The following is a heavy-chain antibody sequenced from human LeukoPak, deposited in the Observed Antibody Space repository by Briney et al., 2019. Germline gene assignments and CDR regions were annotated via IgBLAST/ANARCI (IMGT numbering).Heavy chain of an antibody. J-gene: IGHJ4*02. CDR1: GDSIDNPT. Sequence: ETLSLTCAASGDSIDNPTFYWSWIRQPAGKGLEWVSAISGSGGSIYYADSVKGRFTISRDNSKNTLYLQMNSLRAEDTAVYYCAKDPLGGNSGVLDYWGQGTLVTVSS. CDR3: AKDPLGGNSGVLDY. CDR2: ISGSGGSI. D-gene: IGHD4-23*01. V-gene: IGHV3-23*01.